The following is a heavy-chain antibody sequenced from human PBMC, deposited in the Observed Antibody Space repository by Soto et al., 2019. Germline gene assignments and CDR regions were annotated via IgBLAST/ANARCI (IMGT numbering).Heavy chain of an antibody. V-gene: IGHV5-51*01. CDR2: IYPGDSDT. J-gene: IGHJ6*02. CDR3: ARLVEQLAPREGHSYGMDV. Sequence: GESLKISCKGSGYSFTSYWIGWVRQMPGKGLEWMGIIYPGDSDTRYSPSFQGQVTISADKSISTAYLQWSSLKASDTAMYYCARLVEQLAPREGHSYGMDVWGQGPTVTLSS. CDR1: GYSFTSYW. D-gene: IGHD6-6*01.